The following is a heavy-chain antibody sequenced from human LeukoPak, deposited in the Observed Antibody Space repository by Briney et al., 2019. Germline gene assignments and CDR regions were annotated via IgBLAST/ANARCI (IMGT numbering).Heavy chain of an antibody. Sequence: SETLSLTCTVSGGSASSYYWSWIRQPPGKRMEWIGYIYHYESTNYNPSLKSRVTISVDTSKNQVSLKLSSVTAADTAVYYCARHGGSTWSPHNWFDPWGQGTLVTVSS. D-gene: IGHD6-13*01. CDR1: GGSASSYY. J-gene: IGHJ5*02. CDR2: IYHYEST. V-gene: IGHV4-59*02. CDR3: ARHGGSTWSPHNWFDP.